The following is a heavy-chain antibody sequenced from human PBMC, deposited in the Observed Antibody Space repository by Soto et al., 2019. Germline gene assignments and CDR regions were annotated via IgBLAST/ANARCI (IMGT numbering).Heavy chain of an antibody. Sequence: PGGSLRLSCAASGFTFSSYAMHWVRQAPGKGLEWVAVISYDGSNKYYADSVKGRFTISRDNSKNTLYPQMNSLRAEDKAVYYCARGPDYDILTGYYLWGQGTLVTVSS. CDR2: ISYDGSNK. CDR3: ARGPDYDILTGYYL. CDR1: GFTFSSYA. D-gene: IGHD3-9*01. V-gene: IGHV3-30-3*01. J-gene: IGHJ4*02.